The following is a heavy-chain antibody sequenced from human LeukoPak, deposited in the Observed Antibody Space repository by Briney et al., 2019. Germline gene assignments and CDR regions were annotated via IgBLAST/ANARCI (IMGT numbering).Heavy chain of an antibody. CDR3: AREVYGDNYFDY. V-gene: IGHV3-7*05. D-gene: IGHD4-17*01. CDR1: GFTFSRNW. J-gene: IGHJ4*02. CDR2: IKQDGSQK. Sequence: GGSLRLSCAASGFTFSRNWMSWVRQAPGKGPEWVANIKQDGSQKYYVDSVKGRFTISRDNAKMSLYLQMNSLRAEDTAMYYCAREVYGDNYFDYWGQGTLVTVSS.